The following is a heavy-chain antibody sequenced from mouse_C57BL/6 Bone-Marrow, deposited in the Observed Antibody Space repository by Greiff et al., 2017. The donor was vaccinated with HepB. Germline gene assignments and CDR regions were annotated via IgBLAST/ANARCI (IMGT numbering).Heavy chain of an antibody. CDR1: GYTFTSYW. J-gene: IGHJ3*01. CDR3: ARGGKFITTVVGPFAY. Sequence: VQLQQPGAELVKPGASVKLSCKASGYTFTSYWMQWVKQRPGQGLEWIGEIDPSDSYPNYNQKFKGKATLTVDPSSSTAYMQLSSLTSEDSAVYYCARGGKFITTVVGPFAYWGQGTLVTVSA. V-gene: IGHV1-50*01. D-gene: IGHD1-1*01. CDR2: IDPSDSYP.